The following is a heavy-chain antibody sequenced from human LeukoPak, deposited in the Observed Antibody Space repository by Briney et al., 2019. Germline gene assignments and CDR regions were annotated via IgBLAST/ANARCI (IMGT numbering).Heavy chain of an antibody. CDR2: ISAYNGNT. J-gene: IGHJ4*02. Sequence: GASVKVSCKASGYTFTSYGISWVRQAPGQGLEWMGWISAYNGNTNYAQKLQGRVTMTTDTSTSTAYMELRSLRSDDTAVYCCARDEPFMTTVTTTRLFDYWGQGTLVTVSS. CDR3: ARDEPFMTTVTTTRLFDY. V-gene: IGHV1-18*01. CDR1: GYTFTSYG. D-gene: IGHD4-17*01.